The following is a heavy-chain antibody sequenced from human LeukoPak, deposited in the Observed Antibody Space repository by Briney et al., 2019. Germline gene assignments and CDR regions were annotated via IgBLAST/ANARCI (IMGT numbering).Heavy chain of an antibody. V-gene: IGHV5-51*01. Sequence: GESLKISCRGSGYGFSSYWIGWVRQMPGKGLEWMGIIFLGDSDTRYSPSFQGQVTISDDKSISAAYLQWSSLEASDTAIYYCARGFGYAGKYFYYWGQGTLVTGSS. CDR1: GYGFSSYW. CDR3: ARGFGYAGKYFYY. D-gene: IGHD5-18*01. CDR2: IFLGDSDT. J-gene: IGHJ4*02.